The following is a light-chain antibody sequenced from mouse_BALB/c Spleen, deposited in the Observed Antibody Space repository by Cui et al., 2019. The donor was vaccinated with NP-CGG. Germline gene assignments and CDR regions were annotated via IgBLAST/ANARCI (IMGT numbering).Light chain of an antibody. CDR2: GTN. J-gene: IGLJ1*01. V-gene: IGLV1*01. CDR3: ALWYSNHWV. Sequence: QVVVTQESALTTSPGETVILTFRPSTGAVTTSNYANWVQEKPDHLFTGLIGGTNNRVPGVPAKFSGSLIEDKAALTITGAQTEDETIYFCALWYSNHWVFGGGTKLTVL. CDR1: TGAVTTSNY.